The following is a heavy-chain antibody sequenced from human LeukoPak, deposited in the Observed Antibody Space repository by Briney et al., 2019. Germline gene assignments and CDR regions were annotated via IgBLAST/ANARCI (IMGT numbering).Heavy chain of an antibody. Sequence: ASVKVSCKASGYTFTHYAMNWVRQAPGQGLVWMGWINTNTGNPTYAQGFTGRFVFSLDTSVSTAYLQISSLKAEDTAVYYCVTRDGVSSGFFNLDYWGQGTLVTVSS. D-gene: IGHD3-22*01. J-gene: IGHJ4*02. CDR3: VTRDGVSSGFFNLDY. CDR2: INTNTGNP. V-gene: IGHV7-4-1*02. CDR1: GYTFTHYA.